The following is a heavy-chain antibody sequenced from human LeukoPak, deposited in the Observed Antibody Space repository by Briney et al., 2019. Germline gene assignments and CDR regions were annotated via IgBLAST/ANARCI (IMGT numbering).Heavy chain of an antibody. CDR3: ARNYDYVWGSYRFHPLDN. CDR2: IIPIFGTA. J-gene: IGHJ4*02. D-gene: IGHD3-16*02. V-gene: IGHV1-69*05. Sequence: SVKVSCKASGGTFSSDAISWVRQAPGQGLEWMGRIIPIFGTANYAQKLQGRVTMTTDTSTSTAYMELRSLRSDDTAVYYCARNYDYVWGSYRFHPLDNWGQGTLVTVSS. CDR1: GGTFSSDA.